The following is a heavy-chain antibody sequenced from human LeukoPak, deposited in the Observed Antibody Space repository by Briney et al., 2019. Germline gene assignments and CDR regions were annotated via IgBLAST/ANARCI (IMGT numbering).Heavy chain of an antibody. D-gene: IGHD3-10*01. CDR3: AKGSYGSGSYSLYYNYFDY. CDR2: ISWNSGSI. Sequence: PGRSLRLSCAASGFTFDDYAMHWVRQAPGKGLEWVSGISWNSGSIGYADSVKGRFTISRDNAKNSLYLQMNSLRAEDTALYYCAKGSYGSGSYSLYYNYFDYWGQGTLVTVSS. V-gene: IGHV3-9*01. J-gene: IGHJ4*02. CDR1: GFTFDDYA.